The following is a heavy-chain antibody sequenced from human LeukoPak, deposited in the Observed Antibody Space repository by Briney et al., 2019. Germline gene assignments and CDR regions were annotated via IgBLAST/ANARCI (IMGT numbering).Heavy chain of an antibody. V-gene: IGHV4-61*01. J-gene: IGHJ4*02. CDR3: ARVPIFGVVNQDY. D-gene: IGHD3-3*01. CDR1: GGSISSSSYY. Sequence: SETLSLTCTVSGGSISSSSYYWSWIRQPPGKGLEWIGYIYYSGSTNYNPSLKSRVTISVDTSKNQFSLKLSSVTAADTAVYYCARVPIFGVVNQDYWGQGTLVTVSS. CDR2: IYYSGST.